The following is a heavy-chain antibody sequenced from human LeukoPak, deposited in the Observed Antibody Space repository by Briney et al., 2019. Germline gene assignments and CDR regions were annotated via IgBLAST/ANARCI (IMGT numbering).Heavy chain of an antibody. CDR1: GFTFSSYG. J-gene: IGHJ6*02. V-gene: IGHV3-7*04. CDR3: ARITFYYGMDV. D-gene: IGHD1-14*01. CDR2: IKQEGSEK. Sequence: GGSLRLSCAASGFTFSSYGMNWVRQAPGKGLEWVATIKQEGSEKYSVDAVKGRFTISRDNAKNSLDLQMSSLRAEDTAVYYCARITFYYGMDVWGQGTTVTVSS.